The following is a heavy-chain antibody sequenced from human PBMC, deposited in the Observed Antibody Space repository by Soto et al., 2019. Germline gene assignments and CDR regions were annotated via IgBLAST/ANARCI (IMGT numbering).Heavy chain of an antibody. Sequence: QVQLVGSGGGVVQPGRSLRLSCAASGFTFSSYAMHWVRQAPGKGLEWVAVISYDGSNKYYADSVKGRFTISRDNSKNTLYLQMNSLRAEDTAVYYCARDLEATYPPFERFTIFGVVPGFDYWGQGTLVTVSS. J-gene: IGHJ4*02. V-gene: IGHV3-30-3*01. CDR1: GFTFSSYA. CDR3: ARDLEATYPPFERFTIFGVVPGFDY. D-gene: IGHD3-3*01. CDR2: ISYDGSNK.